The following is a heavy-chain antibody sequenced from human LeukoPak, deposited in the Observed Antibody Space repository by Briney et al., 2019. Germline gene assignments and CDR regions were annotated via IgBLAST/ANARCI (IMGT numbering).Heavy chain of an antibody. J-gene: IGHJ6*03. D-gene: IGHD2-8*01. CDR2: IIPIFGTA. Sequence: ASVKVSCKASGGTFSSYAISWLRQAPGQGLEWMGGIIPIFGTANYAQKFQGRVTITTDESTSTAYMELSSLRSEDTAVYYCARDRLLYPYMDVWGKGTTVTVSS. V-gene: IGHV1-69*05. CDR1: GGTFSSYA. CDR3: ARDRLLYPYMDV.